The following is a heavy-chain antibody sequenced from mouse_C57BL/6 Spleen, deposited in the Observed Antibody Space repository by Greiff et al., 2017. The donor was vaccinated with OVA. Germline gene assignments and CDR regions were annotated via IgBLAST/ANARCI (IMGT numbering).Heavy chain of an antibody. CDR1: GYSFTGYY. J-gene: IGHJ4*01. D-gene: IGHD2-12*01. CDR2: INPSTGGT. CDR3: ARSRSYVDAMDY. V-gene: IGHV1-42*01. Sequence: EVQLQESGPELVKPGASVKISCKASGYSFTGYYMNWVKQSPEKSLEWIGEINPSTGGTTYNQKFKAKATLTVDKSSSTAYMQLKSLTSEDSAVLYYARSRSYVDAMDYWGQGTTVTVSS.